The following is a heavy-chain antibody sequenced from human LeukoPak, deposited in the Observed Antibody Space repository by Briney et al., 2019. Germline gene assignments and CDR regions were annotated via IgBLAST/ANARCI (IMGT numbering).Heavy chain of an antibody. CDR2: IYYSGST. CDR3: ARGPTDDYGDS. D-gene: IGHD5-24*01. CDR1: GGSISSSSYY. Sequence: SETLSLTCTVSGGSISSSSYYWGWIRQPPGKGLEWIGSIYYSGSTNYNPSLKSRVTISVDTSKNQFSLKLSSVTAADTAVYYCARGPTDDYGDSWGQGTLVTVSS. J-gene: IGHJ4*02. V-gene: IGHV4-39*07.